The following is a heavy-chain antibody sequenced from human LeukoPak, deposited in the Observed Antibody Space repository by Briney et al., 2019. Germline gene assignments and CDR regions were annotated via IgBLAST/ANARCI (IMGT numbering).Heavy chain of an antibody. J-gene: IGHJ4*02. D-gene: IGHD1-26*01. CDR1: GGSITTHY. Sequence: SETLSLTCTVSGGSITTHYWTWLRQPPGKGLEYIGHIYYSGNTHYNPSLKSRVTISVDTSKNQFSLKLSSVTAADTAVYYCARHSRGSGSLPFDYWGQGTLVTVSS. CDR3: ARHSRGSGSLPFDY. CDR2: IYYSGNT. V-gene: IGHV4-59*08.